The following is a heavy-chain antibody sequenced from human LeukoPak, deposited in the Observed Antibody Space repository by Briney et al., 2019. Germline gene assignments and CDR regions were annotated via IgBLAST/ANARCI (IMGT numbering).Heavy chain of an antibody. CDR3: ARGERGYSGYADY. V-gene: IGHV1-2*02. CDR1: GYTFTDYY. CDR2: INPNSGGT. D-gene: IGHD5-12*01. J-gene: IGHJ4*02. Sequence: ASVKVSCKASGYTFTDYYMHWVRQAPGQGLEWMGWINPNSGGTNYAQKFQGRVTMTRDTSISTAYMELSRLRSDDTAVYYCARGERGYSGYADYWGQGTLVTVSS.